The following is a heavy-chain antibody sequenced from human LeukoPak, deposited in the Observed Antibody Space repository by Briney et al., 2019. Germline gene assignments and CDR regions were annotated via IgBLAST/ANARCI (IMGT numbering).Heavy chain of an antibody. J-gene: IGHJ4*02. Sequence: ESSETLSLTCTVPGGSISSYYWSWIRQPPGKGLEWIGYIYHSGSTNYNPSLKSRVTISVDTSKNQFSLKLSSVTAADTAVYYCASASPYSRDYFDYWGQGTLVTVSS. D-gene: IGHD2-21*01. V-gene: IGHV4-59*08. CDR1: GGSISSYY. CDR3: ASASPYSRDYFDY. CDR2: IYHSGST.